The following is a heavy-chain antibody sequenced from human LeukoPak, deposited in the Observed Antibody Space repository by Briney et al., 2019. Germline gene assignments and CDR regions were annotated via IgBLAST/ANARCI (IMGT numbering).Heavy chain of an antibody. V-gene: IGHV4-38-2*02. CDR2: IYHSGST. CDR3: ARKYSSSSGSWFDP. J-gene: IGHJ5*02. CDR1: CYSISSGYY. D-gene: IGHD6-6*01. Sequence: SSETLSLTCTVSCYSISSGYYWGWIRQPPGKGLEWIGSIYHSGSTYYNPSLKSRVTISVDTSKNQFSLKLSSVTAADTAVYYCARKYSSSSGSWFDPWGQGTLVTVSS.